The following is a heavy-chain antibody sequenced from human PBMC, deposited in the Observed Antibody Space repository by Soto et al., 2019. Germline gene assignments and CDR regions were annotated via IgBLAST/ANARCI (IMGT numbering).Heavy chain of an antibody. V-gene: IGHV1-3*01. CDR3: ARSTMVRGVTP. Sequence: SVKVSCKASGYTYTSYAMHWARQAPGQRLEWMGWINAGNGNTKYSQKFQGRVTITRDTSASTAYMELSSLRSEDTAVYYCARSTMVRGVTPWGQGTLVTVSS. CDR2: INAGNGNT. J-gene: IGHJ5*02. CDR1: GYTYTSYA. D-gene: IGHD3-10*01.